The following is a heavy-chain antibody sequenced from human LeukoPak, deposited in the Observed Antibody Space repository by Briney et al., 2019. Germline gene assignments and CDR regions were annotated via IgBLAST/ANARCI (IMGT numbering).Heavy chain of an antibody. CDR2: VYAGGST. Sequence: QAGGSLRLSCAASGFTVSSDFMAWVRQSPGTGLDLVSAVYAGGSTHYADSVKGRFTIYRDSSKNTLDLQMNNLRVEDTAVYYCARGNIVYYYGMDVWGQGTTVTVSS. J-gene: IGHJ6*02. V-gene: IGHV3-66*01. D-gene: IGHD2/OR15-2a*01. CDR3: ARGNIVYYYGMDV. CDR1: GFTVSSDF.